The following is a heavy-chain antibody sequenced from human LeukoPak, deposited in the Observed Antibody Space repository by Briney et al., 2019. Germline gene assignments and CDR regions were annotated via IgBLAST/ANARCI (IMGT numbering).Heavy chain of an antibody. CDR3: ARVRKYSSGWYDVFDI. CDR1: GFTFSSYS. CDR2: ISTSSGTI. Sequence: HAGGSLRLSCAASGFTFSSYSMNWVRQAPGKGLEWISYISTSSGTIYCADSVKGRFTISRDNAKNSLYLQMNSLRDEDTAVYYCARVRKYSSGWYDVFDIWGQGTMVTVSS. V-gene: IGHV3-48*02. D-gene: IGHD6-19*01. J-gene: IGHJ3*02.